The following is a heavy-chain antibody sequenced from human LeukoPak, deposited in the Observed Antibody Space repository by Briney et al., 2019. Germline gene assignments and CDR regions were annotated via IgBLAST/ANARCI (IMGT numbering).Heavy chain of an antibody. CDR3: ARSTVTTSYFQH. V-gene: IGHV3-30-3*01. J-gene: IGHJ1*01. D-gene: IGHD4-17*01. CDR1: GFTFSSYA. CDR2: ISYDGSNK. Sequence: PGGSLRLSCAASGFTFSSYAMHWVRQAPGKGLEWVAVISYDGSNKYYADSVKGRFTISRDNSKNTLYLQMNSLRAEDTAVYYCARSTVTTSYFQHWGQGTLVTVSS.